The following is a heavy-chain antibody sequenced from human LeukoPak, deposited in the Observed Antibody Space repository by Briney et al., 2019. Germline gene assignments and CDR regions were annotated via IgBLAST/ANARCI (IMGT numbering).Heavy chain of an antibody. V-gene: IGHV3-7*01. CDR2: IKQDGSEK. CDR1: GFTFDDYG. Sequence: GGSLRLSCVASGFTFDDYGMTWVRQAPGKGLEWVANIKQDGSEKYYVDSVKGRFTISRDNAKNSLYLQMNSLRAEDTAVYYCARVGLYYFDYWGQGTLVTVSS. CDR3: ARVGLYYFDY. D-gene: IGHD2-15*01. J-gene: IGHJ4*02.